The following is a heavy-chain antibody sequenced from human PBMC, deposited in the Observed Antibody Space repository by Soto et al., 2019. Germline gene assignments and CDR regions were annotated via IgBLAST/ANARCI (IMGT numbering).Heavy chain of an antibody. D-gene: IGHD4-17*01. V-gene: IGHV3-74*01. J-gene: IGHJ4*02. CDR1: GFTFSNYW. CDR2: INSDGSST. Sequence: PGGSLRLSCAASGFTFSNYWMHWVRQAPGKGLVWVSHINSDGSSTTYADSVKGRFTISTDNSRNTLHLQINSLRAEDTAVYYCAKVPTYYGDSDFDYWGQGTLVTVSS. CDR3: AKVPTYYGDSDFDY.